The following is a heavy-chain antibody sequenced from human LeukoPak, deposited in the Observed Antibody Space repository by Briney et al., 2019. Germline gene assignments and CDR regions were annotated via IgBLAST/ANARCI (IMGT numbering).Heavy chain of an antibody. CDR1: GYFFSGYH. J-gene: IGHJ5*02. V-gene: IGHV1-2*02. CDR2: INPKSTAT. CDR3: ARLAVPGIAVSRWFDP. D-gene: IGHD6-19*01. Sequence: ASVKVSCKASGYFFSGYHIHWLRQAPGQGLEWMAWINPKSTATKYAQKFQGRVTMTRDTSISTAYMELSRLRSDDTAVYYCARLAVPGIAVSRWFDPWGQGTLVTVSS.